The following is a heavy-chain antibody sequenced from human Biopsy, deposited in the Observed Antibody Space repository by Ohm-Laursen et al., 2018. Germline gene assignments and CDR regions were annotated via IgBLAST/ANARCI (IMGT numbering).Heavy chain of an antibody. J-gene: IGHJ6*02. Sequence: SLRLSCAASGFTFSSYDMNWVRQAPGKGLEWVSYISNSGSVIHYADSVKGRFTISRDNAKNSLYLQMNSLRVEDTAVYYRARDMSHLYGLDVWGQGTTVTVSS. CDR2: ISNSGSVI. CDR3: ARDMSHLYGLDV. V-gene: IGHV3-48*03. D-gene: IGHD2-2*02. CDR1: GFTFSSYD.